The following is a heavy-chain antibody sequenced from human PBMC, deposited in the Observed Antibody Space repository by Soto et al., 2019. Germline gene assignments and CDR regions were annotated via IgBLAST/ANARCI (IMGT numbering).Heavy chain of an antibody. Sequence: GGSLRLSCAASGFTFSSYSMNWVRQAPGKGLEWVSSISSSSSYIYYADSVKGRFTISRDNAKNSLYLQMNSLRAEDTAVYYCARDGSGSNVLLWFGESGYYYYYMDVWGKGTTVTVSS. D-gene: IGHD3-10*01. CDR2: ISSSSSYI. V-gene: IGHV3-21*01. J-gene: IGHJ6*03. CDR1: GFTFSSYS. CDR3: ARDGSGSNVLLWFGESGYYYYYMDV.